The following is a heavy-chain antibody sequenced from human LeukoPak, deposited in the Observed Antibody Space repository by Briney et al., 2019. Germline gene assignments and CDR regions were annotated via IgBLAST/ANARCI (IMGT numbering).Heavy chain of an antibody. Sequence: SQTLSLTCAVSGGSISSGGYSWSWIRQPPGKGLEWIGYIYHSGSTYYNPSLKSRVTISVDRSKNQFSLKLSSVTAADTAVYYCARGWSPAHYGMDVWGQGTTVTVSS. CDR3: ARGWSPAHYGMDV. CDR1: GGSISSGGYS. D-gene: IGHD3-3*01. V-gene: IGHV4-30-2*01. CDR2: IYHSGST. J-gene: IGHJ6*02.